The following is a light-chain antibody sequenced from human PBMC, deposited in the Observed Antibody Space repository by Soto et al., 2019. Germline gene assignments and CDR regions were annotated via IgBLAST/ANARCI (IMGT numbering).Light chain of an antibody. V-gene: IGKV1-5*03. CDR1: QTISSW. J-gene: IGKJ4*01. CDR2: KAS. CDR3: QRTYNAPQT. Sequence: DIQMTQSPSTLSGSVGDRVTITCRASQTISSWLAWYQQKPGKAPKLLIYKASTLKSGVPSRFSGSGSGTDFTLTISSLQPEDVATYYGQRTYNAPQTFGGGTKV.